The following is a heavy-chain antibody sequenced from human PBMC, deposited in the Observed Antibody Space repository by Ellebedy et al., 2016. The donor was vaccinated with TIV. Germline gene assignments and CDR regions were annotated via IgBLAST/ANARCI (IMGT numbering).Heavy chain of an antibody. D-gene: IGHD6-19*01. V-gene: IGHV1-46*01. CDR2: INPSGNST. J-gene: IGHJ4*02. CDR1: GYTFTSYY. CDR3: AVSAFDY. Sequence: ASVKVSXXASGYTFTSYYMHWVRQAPGQGLEWMGIINPSGNSTSYIQKFQGRVTMTWDTSTSTAHMELISLTSEDTAIYYCAVSAFDYWGQGTLVAVSS.